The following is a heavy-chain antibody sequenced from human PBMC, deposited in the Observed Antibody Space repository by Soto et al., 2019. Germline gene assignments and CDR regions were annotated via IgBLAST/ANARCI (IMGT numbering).Heavy chain of an antibody. V-gene: IGHV1-2*04. CDR3: AREEVTTYGGGAFDI. J-gene: IGHJ3*02. CDR2: INPNSGGT. Sequence: GASVKVSCKASGYTFTGYYMHWVRQAPGQGLEWMGWINPNSGGTNYAQKFQGWVTMTRDTSISTAYMELSRLRSDDTAVYYCAREEVTTYGGGAFDIWGQGTMVTVSS. D-gene: IGHD4-17*01. CDR1: GYTFTGYY.